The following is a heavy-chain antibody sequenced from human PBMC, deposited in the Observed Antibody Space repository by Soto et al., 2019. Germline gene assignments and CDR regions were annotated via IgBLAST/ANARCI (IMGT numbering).Heavy chain of an antibody. D-gene: IGHD3-3*01. J-gene: IGHJ4*02. V-gene: IGHV1-18*01. CDR2: ISAYNGNT. Sequence: ASVKVSCKASGYTFTNYGISWVRQAPGQGLEWMGWISAYNGNTNYAQNLQGRVTMTTNTSTTTAYMELRSLRSDDTAVYYCARDLESFLEWLTAPFDYWGQGTLVTVSS. CDR1: GYTFTNYG. CDR3: ARDLESFLEWLTAPFDY.